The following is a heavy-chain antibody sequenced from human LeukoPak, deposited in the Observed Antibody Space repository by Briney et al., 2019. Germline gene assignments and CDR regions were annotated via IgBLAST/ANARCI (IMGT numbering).Heavy chain of an antibody. D-gene: IGHD5-18*01. CDR3: ASVDTAMVTVLDY. CDR1: GGSISSYY. J-gene: IGHJ4*02. CDR2: IYYSGST. Sequence: PSETLSLTCTVSGGSISSYYWSWIRQPPGKGLEWIGYIYYSGSTNYNPSLKSRVTISVDTSKNQFSLKLSSVTAADTAVYYCASVDTAMVTVLDYWGQGTLVTVSS. V-gene: IGHV4-59*01.